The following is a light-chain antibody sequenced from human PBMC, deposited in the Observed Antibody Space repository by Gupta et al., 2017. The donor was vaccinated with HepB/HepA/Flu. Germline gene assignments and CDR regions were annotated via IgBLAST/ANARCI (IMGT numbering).Light chain of an antibody. CDR2: DNT. Sequence: QSVLMPPPSVSAAPGQKVTISCSGSSSNIGNNYVSWYQQIPGTAPKLLIFDNTKRPSGMPDRFSGSKSGTSATLDITGLQTGDEADYYCGTWDTSLSAWVFGGGTQVTVL. CDR3: GTWDTSLSAWV. J-gene: IGLJ3*02. V-gene: IGLV1-51*01. CDR1: SSNIGNNY.